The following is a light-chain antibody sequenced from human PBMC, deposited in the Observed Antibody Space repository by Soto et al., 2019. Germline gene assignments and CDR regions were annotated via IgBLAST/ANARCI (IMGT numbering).Light chain of an antibody. CDR2: DVD. J-gene: IGLJ2*01. CDR1: SSDVGGYNY. CDR3: CSYAVTYTLV. V-gene: IGLV2-11*01. Sequence: QSALTQPRSVSGSPGQSVTISCTGTSSDVGGYNYVSWYQQHPGKAPKLMIYDVDKRPSGVPDRFSGSKSGNTASLTISGLQAEDEADYYCCSYAVTYTLVFGGGTKVTVL.